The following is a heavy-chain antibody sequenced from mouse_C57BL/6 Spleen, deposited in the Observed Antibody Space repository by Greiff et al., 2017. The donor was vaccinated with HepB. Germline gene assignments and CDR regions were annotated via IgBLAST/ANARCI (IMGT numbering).Heavy chain of an antibody. J-gene: IGHJ4*01. Sequence: EVQLKESGPGLVKPSQSLSLTCSVTGYSITSGYYWNWIRQFPGNKLEWMGYISYDGSNNYNPSLKNRISITRDTSKNQFFLKLNSVTTEDTATYYFARAPHYYGSRGYAMDYWGQGTSVTVSS. D-gene: IGHD1-1*01. V-gene: IGHV3-6*01. CDR3: ARAPHYYGSRGYAMDY. CDR2: ISYDGSN. CDR1: GYSITSGYY.